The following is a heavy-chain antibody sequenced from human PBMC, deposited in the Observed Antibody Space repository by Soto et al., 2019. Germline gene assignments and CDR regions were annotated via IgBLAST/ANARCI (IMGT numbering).Heavy chain of an antibody. V-gene: IGHV1-8*02. CDR1: GYSFTSYA. CDR2: MNPNSGNT. Sequence: ASVKVSCKASGYSFTSYAIHWVRQATGKRLEWMEWMNPNSGNTGYAQKFQGRVTMTRNTSISTAYMELSSLRSEDTAVYYCARGQDVFTYYDFWSGYYNWFDPWGQGTLVTVSS. D-gene: IGHD3-3*01. CDR3: ARGQDVFTYYDFWSGYYNWFDP. J-gene: IGHJ5*02.